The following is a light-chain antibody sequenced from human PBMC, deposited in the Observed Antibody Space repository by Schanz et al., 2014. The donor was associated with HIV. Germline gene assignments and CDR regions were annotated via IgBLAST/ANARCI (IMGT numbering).Light chain of an antibody. V-gene: IGKV1-17*01. Sequence: DIQMTQSPSPLSASVGDRVTITCRASQDFRDDLGWYQQKPGTAPKRLIYAASNLQSGVPSRFSGSGSGTDFTLTISSLQPDDFATYYCQQASEYPLTFGGGTKVEIK. J-gene: IGKJ4*01. CDR3: QQASEYPLT. CDR2: AAS. CDR1: QDFRDD.